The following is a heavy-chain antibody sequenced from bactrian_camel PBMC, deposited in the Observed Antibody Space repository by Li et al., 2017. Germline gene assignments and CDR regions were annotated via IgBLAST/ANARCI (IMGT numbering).Heavy chain of an antibody. CDR1: VYTSGFWC. V-gene: IGHV3S53*01. J-gene: IGHJ4*01. CDR2: IAGGGNP. D-gene: IGHD6*01. CDR3: AADRYGGSWNLRTLCVRTEQKHNY. Sequence: HVQLVESGGRSVQAGGSLRLSCQSNVYTSGFWCMGWFRHGRGNQGEGVASIAGGGNPAYVEAVKGRFTISKDNAHNTLILQMNNLKPEDTAMYYCAADRYGGSWNLRTLCVRTEQKHNYWGQGTQVTVS.